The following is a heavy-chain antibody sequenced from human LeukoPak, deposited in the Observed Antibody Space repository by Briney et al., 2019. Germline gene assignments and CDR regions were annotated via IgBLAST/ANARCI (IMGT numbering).Heavy chain of an antibody. Sequence: GGSLRLSCAASGFTFSSYEMTWVRQAPGKGLEWLSYIDGSGATKFYADSVRGRFTISRDNAKNSLFLHMNSPRAEDTALYFCARGVSRNSGSYPYSCYMDVWGRGTTVTVSS. CDR3: ARGVSRNSGSYPYSCYMDV. CDR1: GFTFSSYE. CDR2: IDGSGATK. J-gene: IGHJ6*03. D-gene: IGHD1-26*01. V-gene: IGHV3-48*03.